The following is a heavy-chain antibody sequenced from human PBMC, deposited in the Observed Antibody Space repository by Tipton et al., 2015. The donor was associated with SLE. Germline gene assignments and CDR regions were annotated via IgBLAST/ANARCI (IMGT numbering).Heavy chain of an antibody. J-gene: IGHJ4*02. V-gene: IGHV4-34*01. CDR2: INHSGST. D-gene: IGHD5-18*01. CDR1: GGSFSGYY. CDR3: ARATYSYGYSPDY. Sequence: TLSLTCAVYGGSFSGYYWSWIRQPPGKGPEWIGEINHSGSTNYNPSLKSRVTISVDTSKNQFSLKLSSVTAADTAVYYCARATYSYGYSPDYWGQGTLVTVSS.